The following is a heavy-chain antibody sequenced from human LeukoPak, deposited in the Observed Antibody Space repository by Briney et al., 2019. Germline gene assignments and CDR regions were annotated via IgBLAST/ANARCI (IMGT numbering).Heavy chain of an antibody. CDR1: GYTFTGYY. CDR2: INPNSGGT. CDR3: ARDITGTTPN. J-gene: IGHJ4*02. V-gene: IGHV1-2*06. Sequence: ASVKVSCKASGYTFTGYYMHWVRQAPGQGLEWMGRINPNSGGTNSAQKFQGRVTMTRDTSINTAYMELNRLRSDDTAVYYCARDITGTTPNWGQGTLVTVSS. D-gene: IGHD1-7*01.